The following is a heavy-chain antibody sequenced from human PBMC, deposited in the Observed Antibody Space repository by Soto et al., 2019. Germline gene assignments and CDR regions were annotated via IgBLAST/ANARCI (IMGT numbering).Heavy chain of an antibody. Sequence: SDTLSLTCTVSGGSVSSGSYYWSWIRQPPGKGLEWIGYIYYSGSTNYNPSLKSRVTISVDTSKNQFSLKLSSVTAADTAVYYCARESGSLEGYFDYCGQGTLVPVSS. D-gene: IGHD1-26*01. CDR3: ARESGSLEGYFDY. V-gene: IGHV4-61*01. CDR1: GGSVSSGSYY. J-gene: IGHJ4*02. CDR2: IYYSGST.